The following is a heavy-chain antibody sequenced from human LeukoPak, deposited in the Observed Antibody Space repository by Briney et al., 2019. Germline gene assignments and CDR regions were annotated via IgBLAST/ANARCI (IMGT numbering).Heavy chain of an antibody. J-gene: IGHJ5*02. V-gene: IGHV4-61*02. CDR3: ARDKGGSYPRWFDP. CDR1: GGSISSGSYY. D-gene: IGHD1-26*01. Sequence: PSETLSLTCTVSGGSISSGSYYWSWIRQPAGKGLEWIGRIYTSGSTNYNPSLKSRVTISVDTSKNQFSLKLSSVTAADTAVYYCARDKGGSYPRWFDPWGQGTLVTVSS. CDR2: IYTSGST.